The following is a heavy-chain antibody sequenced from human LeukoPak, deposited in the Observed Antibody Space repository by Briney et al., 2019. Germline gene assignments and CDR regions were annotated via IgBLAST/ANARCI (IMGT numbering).Heavy chain of an antibody. CDR2: ISPDGSTT. Sequence: PGGSLRLSCAASGLTFSSYWMRCVRQAPGKGLMWVSRISPDGSTTLYADSVKGRFTISRDNAKNTLYLQMNSLGAEDTAVYYWTTVRRIQGYSSTHGGGQGTLVTVSS. J-gene: IGHJ4*02. CDR3: TTVRRIQGYSSTHG. CDR1: GLTFSSYW. V-gene: IGHV3-74*03. D-gene: IGHD4-11*01.